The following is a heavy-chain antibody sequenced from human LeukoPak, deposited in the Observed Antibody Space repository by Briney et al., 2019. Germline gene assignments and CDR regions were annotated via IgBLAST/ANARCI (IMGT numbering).Heavy chain of an antibody. J-gene: IGHJ3*02. CDR1: GGSISSYY. CDR2: IYYSGST. Sequence: SETLSLTCTVSGGSISSYYWSWIRQPPGRGLEWIGYIYYSGSTNYNPSLKSRVTMSVDTSKNQFSRKLRSVTAADTAVYYCARYTAMVAFHAHGFDIWGKGTMVTVS. CDR3: ARYTAMVAFHAHGFDI. D-gene: IGHD5-18*01. V-gene: IGHV4-59*01.